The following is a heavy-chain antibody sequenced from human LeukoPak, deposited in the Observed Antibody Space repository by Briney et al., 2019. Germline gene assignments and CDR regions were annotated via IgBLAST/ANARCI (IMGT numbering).Heavy chain of an antibody. Sequence: GGSLRLSCAASGFTFDDYAMHWVRQAPGKGLEWVSGISWNSGNIGYADSVKGRFTISRDNAKNSLYLQMNSLRAEDTALYYCAKDIRSSSWEYYGMDVWGQGTTVTVFS. J-gene: IGHJ6*02. CDR2: ISWNSGNI. D-gene: IGHD6-13*01. CDR1: GFTFDDYA. V-gene: IGHV3-9*01. CDR3: AKDIRSSSWEYYGMDV.